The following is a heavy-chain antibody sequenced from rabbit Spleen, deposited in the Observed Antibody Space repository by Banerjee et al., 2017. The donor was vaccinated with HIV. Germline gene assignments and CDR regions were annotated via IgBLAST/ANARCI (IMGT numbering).Heavy chain of an antibody. V-gene: IGHV1S45*01. CDR3: ARSDNGGNGDGTFDP. D-gene: IGHD2-1*01. Sequence: QEQLEESGGDLVKPEGSLTLTCTASGFTLTSNYWICWVRQAPGKGLELIGCIYAGSSGSTDYASWAKGRFTISKTSSTTVTLQMTSLTAADTATYFCARSDNGGNGDGTFDPWGPGTLVTVS. J-gene: IGHJ2*01. CDR1: GFTLTSNYW. CDR2: IYAGSSGST.